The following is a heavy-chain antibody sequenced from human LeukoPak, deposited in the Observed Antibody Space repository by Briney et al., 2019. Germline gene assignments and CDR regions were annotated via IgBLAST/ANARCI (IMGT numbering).Heavy chain of an antibody. J-gene: IGHJ4*02. CDR2: IRSDGVNK. CDR1: GFTFSTYG. CDR3: ANTEVRSY. V-gene: IGHV3-30*02. Sequence: GGSLRLSCAASGFTFSTYGMHWVRQAPGKGLECVAFIRSDGVNKYYADSVKGRFTISRDNSKNTLSLQMNSLRAEDTAVYYCANTEVRSYWGQGTLVTVSS.